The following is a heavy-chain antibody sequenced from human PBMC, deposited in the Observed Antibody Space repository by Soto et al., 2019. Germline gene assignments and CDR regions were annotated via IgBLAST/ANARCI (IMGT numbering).Heavy chain of an antibody. J-gene: IGHJ4*02. CDR3: AREGSDYYDSSGYYYLDY. Sequence: QVQLQESGPGLVKPSQTLSLTCTVSGGSISSGDYYWGWIRQPPGKGLEWIGYIYYSGSNYYNPSLKSRVTISVDTSKNQFSLKLSSVTAADTAVYYGAREGSDYYDSSGYYYLDYWGQGTLVTVSS. D-gene: IGHD3-22*01. V-gene: IGHV4-30-4*01. CDR2: IYYSGSN. CDR1: GGSISSGDYY.